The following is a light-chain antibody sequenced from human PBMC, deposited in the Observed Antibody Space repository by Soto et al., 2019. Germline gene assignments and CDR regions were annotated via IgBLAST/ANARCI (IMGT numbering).Light chain of an antibody. CDR2: GNS. CDR1: SSNIGAGYN. J-gene: IGLJ2*01. V-gene: IGLV1-40*01. CDR3: QSYDSSLSGVV. Sequence: VVTQPPSVSGAPGQRVTISCTGSSSNIGAGYNVHWYQQLPGTAPKLLIYGNSNRPSGVPDRFSGSKSGTSASLAITGLQAEDEADYYCQSYDSSLSGVVFGGGTKLTVL.